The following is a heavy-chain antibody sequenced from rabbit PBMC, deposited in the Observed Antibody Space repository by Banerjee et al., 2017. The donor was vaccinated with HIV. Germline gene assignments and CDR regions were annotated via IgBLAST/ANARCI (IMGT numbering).Heavy chain of an antibody. Sequence: QSLEESGGDLVKPGASLTLTCTASGFSFSSSYWICWVRQAPGKGLEWIACIYGGIFGSTYYASWAKGRFTISRTSSTTVTLQMTSLTAADTATYFCARIYVAGGVNGNLWGPGTLVTVS. D-gene: IGHD4-2*01. J-gene: IGHJ6*01. CDR2: IYGGIFGST. CDR3: ARIYVAGGVNGNL. V-gene: IGHV1S40*01. CDR1: GFSFSSSYW.